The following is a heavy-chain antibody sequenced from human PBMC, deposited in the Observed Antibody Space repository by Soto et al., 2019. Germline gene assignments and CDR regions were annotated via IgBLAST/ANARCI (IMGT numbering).Heavy chain of an antibody. Sequence: EVQLVESGGGLVQPGGSLRLSRVSSGFSFSAFSMNWVRQAPGKGLEWISYISSSSSTIYYADSVKGRFTISRDNAKNSLYLQMDSLRDEDTAVYYCAREGGRHCSPTRCYNAFDIWGQGTMVTVSS. J-gene: IGHJ3*02. V-gene: IGHV3-48*02. CDR2: ISSSSSTI. CDR1: GFSFSAFS. D-gene: IGHD2-2*02. CDR3: AREGGRHCSPTRCYNAFDI.